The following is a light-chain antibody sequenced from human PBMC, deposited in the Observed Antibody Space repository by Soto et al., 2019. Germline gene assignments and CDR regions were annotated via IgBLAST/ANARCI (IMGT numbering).Light chain of an antibody. CDR3: CSSAGNYVYV. V-gene: IGLV2-23*01. CDR2: KGT. J-gene: IGLJ1*01. Sequence: QSVLAQPASVSGSPGQSITISCTGTSSDVGAYNSVSWYQQHPHRAPQVIIYKGTQRPSGVSNRFSGSTSGNAASLTISALQTDDEADYFCCSSAGNYVYVFGSGTKVTVL. CDR1: SSDVGAYNS.